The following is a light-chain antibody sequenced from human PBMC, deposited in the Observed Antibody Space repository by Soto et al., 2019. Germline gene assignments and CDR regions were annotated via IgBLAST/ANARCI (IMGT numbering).Light chain of an antibody. J-gene: IGLJ1*01. V-gene: IGLV2-8*01. CDR3: SSYAGSSTLGV. Sequence: QSALAQPPSASGSPGQSVTMSCTGTSSDVAGYNYVSWYQQHPGKAPKLIIYEVTKRPSGVPDRFSGSKSGNTASLTVSGPQAEDEADYYCSSYAGSSTLGVFGTGTKVTVL. CDR2: EVT. CDR1: SSDVAGYNY.